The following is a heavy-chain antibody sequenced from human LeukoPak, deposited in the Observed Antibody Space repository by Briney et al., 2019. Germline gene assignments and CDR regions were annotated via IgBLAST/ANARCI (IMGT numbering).Heavy chain of an antibody. CDR2: SNPRGGST. J-gene: IGHJ5*02. CDR1: GDTFTNHY. Sequence: ASVKVSCKASGDTFTNHYIHWVRQAPGQGLEWMGISNPRGGSTSHAQKFQGRVTMTTDTSTSTVYMEVSSLRSEDTAVYYCARSPAYCSGGTCYGHNWFDPWAQGTLVTVSS. CDR3: ARSPAYCSGGTCYGHNWFDP. D-gene: IGHD2-15*01. V-gene: IGHV1-46*01.